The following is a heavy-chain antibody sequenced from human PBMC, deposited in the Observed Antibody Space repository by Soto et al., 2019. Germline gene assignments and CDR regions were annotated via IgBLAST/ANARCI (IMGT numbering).Heavy chain of an antibody. CDR3: AEATVAAAGRVHGAFDI. CDR1: GFTVSSNY. V-gene: IGHV3-53*04. D-gene: IGHD6-13*01. Sequence: GGSLRLSCAASGFTVSSNYMSWVRQAPGKGLEWVSVIYSGGSTYYADSVKGRFTISRHNSKNTLYLQMNSLRAEDTAVYYCAEATVAAAGRVHGAFDIWGQGTMVTVSS. CDR2: IYSGGST. J-gene: IGHJ3*02.